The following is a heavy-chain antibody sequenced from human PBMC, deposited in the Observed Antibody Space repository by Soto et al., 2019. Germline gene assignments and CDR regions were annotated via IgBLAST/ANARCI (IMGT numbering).Heavy chain of an antibody. D-gene: IGHD3-10*01. CDR1: GFTFNNYA. V-gene: IGHV3-23*01. CDR2: VSGGGDTT. CDR3: AKGRDGSGSLTPRVDF. Sequence: EVQLLESGGGLVQPGGSLRLSCAASGFTFNNYAMTWVRQAPGKGLEWVSAVSGGGDTTSYADSVKGRFTVSRDGSKITLYLQMSSLRAEDTALYYGAKGRDGSGSLTPRVDFWGQGTLVTVSS. J-gene: IGHJ4*02.